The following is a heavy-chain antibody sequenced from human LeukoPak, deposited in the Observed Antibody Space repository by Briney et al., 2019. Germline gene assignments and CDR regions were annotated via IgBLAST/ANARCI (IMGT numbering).Heavy chain of an antibody. CDR1: GGSVINTNW. V-gene: IGHV4-4*02. D-gene: IGHD4-17*01. CDR3: ARHAWTVTTTWFDP. J-gene: IGHJ5*02. Sequence: SETLSLTCGVSGGSVINTNWWTWVRQPPGKGLEWIGEVHLDGRTNYNPSLESRLTMSVDVSENQVSLKLTSVTAADTAVYYCARHAWTVTTTWFDPWGQGTLVTVSS. CDR2: VHLDGRT.